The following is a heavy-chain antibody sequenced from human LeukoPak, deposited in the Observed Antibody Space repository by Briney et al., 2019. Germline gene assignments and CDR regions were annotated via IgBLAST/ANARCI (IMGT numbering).Heavy chain of an antibody. CDR3: AKDICSGGSCYFDY. Sequence: GGSLRLSCAASGFTFSSYAMSWVRQAPGKGLEWVSLISGDGGSTYYADSVKGRFTISRDNSKNSLYLQMNSLRTEDTALYYCAKDICSGGSCYFDYWGQGTLVTVSS. CDR1: GFTFSSYA. D-gene: IGHD2-15*01. J-gene: IGHJ4*02. CDR2: ISGDGGST. V-gene: IGHV3-43*02.